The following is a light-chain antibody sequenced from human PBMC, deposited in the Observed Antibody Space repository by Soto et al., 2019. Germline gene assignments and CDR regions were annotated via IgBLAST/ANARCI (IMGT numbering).Light chain of an antibody. CDR2: GAS. Sequence: DIQMTQSPSSLSASVGDRVTITCRASQGVGKSLVWAQQKPGKAPKSLISGASTLQSGVPSEFSGSGSGTDFTLTISSLQPEDFATYYCLQYAFYPVTFGPGTKVEIK. J-gene: IGKJ3*01. CDR3: LQYAFYPVT. CDR1: QGVGKS. V-gene: IGKV1-16*02.